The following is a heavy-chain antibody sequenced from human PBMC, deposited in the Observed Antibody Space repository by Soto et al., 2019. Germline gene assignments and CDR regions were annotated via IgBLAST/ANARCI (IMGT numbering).Heavy chain of an antibody. Sequence: GESMKFCCTCAEYSLTNIWIRWVRQMRGRGLEWMGRIDPGDSVTTYNPSFQGHVTMPADKSINTAYLQWSSLKASDTAMYYGAAGGDASGHHGFDVWGQGTTVTVSS. V-gene: IGHV5-10-1*01. D-gene: IGHD6-19*01. J-gene: IGHJ3*01. CDR2: IDPGDSVT. CDR3: AAGGDASGHHGFDV. CDR1: EYSLTNIW.